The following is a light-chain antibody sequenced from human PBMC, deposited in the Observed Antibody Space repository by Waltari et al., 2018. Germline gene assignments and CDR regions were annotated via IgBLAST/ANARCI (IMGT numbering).Light chain of an antibody. J-gene: IGLJ3*02. Sequence: QLVVTQSPSASAPLGASVKLTCTLSSGHSSNIVAWLQQRPEKGPRYLMQVNSDGSHIKGDEIPDRFSGSSSGAKRYLTISSLQSDDEADYYCQTGGHGTWVFGGGTTLTVL. CDR1: SGHSSNI. CDR2: VNSDGSH. CDR3: QTGGHGTWV. V-gene: IGLV4-69*01.